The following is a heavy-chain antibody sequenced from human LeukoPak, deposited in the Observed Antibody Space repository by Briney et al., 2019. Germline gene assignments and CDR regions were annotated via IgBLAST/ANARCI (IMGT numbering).Heavy chain of an antibody. CDR3: AKRPYRYYFDY. D-gene: IGHD1-14*01. Sequence: GGSLRLSCAASGFTFSSYAMSWVRQAPGRGLEWVSAISGSGGSTYCADSVKGRFTISRDNSKNTLYLQMNSLRAEDTAVYYCAKRPYRYYFDYWGQGTLVTVSS. V-gene: IGHV3-23*01. CDR1: GFTFSSYA. CDR2: ISGSGGST. J-gene: IGHJ4*02.